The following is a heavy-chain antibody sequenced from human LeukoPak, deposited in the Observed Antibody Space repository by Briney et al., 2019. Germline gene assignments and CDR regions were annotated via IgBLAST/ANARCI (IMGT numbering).Heavy chain of an antibody. CDR3: SKGGGKSIAVAGRAGNWFDP. CDR1: GFNFSSYA. Sequence: GGSLRLSCAASGFNFSSYAMHWVRQAPGKGLEWVAAISYDGSNKYSADSVRGRFTISSDHAKNSLLLQMNSLKAHDPADYYVSKGGGKSIAVAGRAGNWFDPWGEGTVVIVSS. V-gene: IGHV3-30*04. CDR2: ISYDGSNK. J-gene: IGHJ5*02. D-gene: IGHD6-19*01.